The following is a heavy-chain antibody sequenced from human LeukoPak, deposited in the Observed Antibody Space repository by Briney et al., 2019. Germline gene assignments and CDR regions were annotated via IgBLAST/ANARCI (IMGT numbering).Heavy chain of an antibody. J-gene: IGHJ4*02. CDR1: GFTFGSYA. Sequence: GGSLRLSRADSGFTFGSYAMSWVRQAPGKGLEWVSAISGSGGSTYYADSVKGRFTISRDNSKNTLYLQMNSLRAEDTGVYYCAKDTLELPRTFDYWGQGTLVTVSS. V-gene: IGHV3-23*01. D-gene: IGHD1-26*01. CDR3: AKDTLELPRTFDY. CDR2: ISGSGGST.